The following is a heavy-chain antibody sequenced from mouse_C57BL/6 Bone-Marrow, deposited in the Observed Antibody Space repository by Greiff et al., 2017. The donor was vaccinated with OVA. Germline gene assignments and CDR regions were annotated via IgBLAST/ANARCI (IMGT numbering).Heavy chain of an antibody. CDR3: ARSAPEFAY. Sequence: QVQLKESGAELARPGASVKLSCKASGYTFTSYGISWVKQRTGQGLEWIGEIYPRSGNTYYNEKFKGKATLTADKSSSTAYMELRSLTSEDSAVYFGARSAPEFAYWGQGTLVTVSA. CDR2: IYPRSGNT. V-gene: IGHV1-81*01. J-gene: IGHJ3*01. CDR1: GYTFTSYG.